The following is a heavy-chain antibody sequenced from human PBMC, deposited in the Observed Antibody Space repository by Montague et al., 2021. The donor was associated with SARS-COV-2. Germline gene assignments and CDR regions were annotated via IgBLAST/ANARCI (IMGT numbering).Heavy chain of an antibody. CDR1: GFSLTTDGMC. J-gene: IGHJ6*02. CDR3: ADRTRFSSGMDV. Sequence: PALVKPTQTLALTCTFSGFSLTTDGMCVSWIRQPPGKVPEWLARIFWADDKRYSPPLKSKLTITKDTSKNHMVLTMANMDPADTATYYCADRTRFSSGMDVWGQGTTVTVSS. CDR2: IFWADDK. V-gene: IGHV2-5*08. D-gene: IGHD3-3*01.